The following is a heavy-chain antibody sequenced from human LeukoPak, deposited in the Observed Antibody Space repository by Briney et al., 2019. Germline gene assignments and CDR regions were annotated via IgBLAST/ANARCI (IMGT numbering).Heavy chain of an antibody. CDR3: AKDVSAVSTWNGASDFDY. Sequence: GGTLRLSCAASGFTFSAYGMSWVRQAPGKGLEWVSAISGSGDSTYNADSVKGRFTISRDNSKNTLYLRMNSLRTDDTAVYYCAKDVSAVSTWNGASDFDYWGQGTLVTVSS. V-gene: IGHV3-23*01. CDR1: GFTFSAYG. D-gene: IGHD1-1*01. CDR2: ISGSGDST. J-gene: IGHJ4*02.